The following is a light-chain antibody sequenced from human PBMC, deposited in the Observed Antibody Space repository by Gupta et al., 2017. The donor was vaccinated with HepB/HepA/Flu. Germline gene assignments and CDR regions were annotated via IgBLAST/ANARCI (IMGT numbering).Light chain of an antibody. CDR3: QQYKNWPLT. CDR1: QSVNTY. Sequence: EIVITQSPATLSVYPGERATLSCRASQSVNTYLAWYQQKPGQAPRLLIYDASTRATGIPATFSGSGSGTEFTLTISSLQSEDSAVYFCQQYKNWPLTFGGGAKVEIK. CDR2: DAS. V-gene: IGKV3-15*01. J-gene: IGKJ4*01.